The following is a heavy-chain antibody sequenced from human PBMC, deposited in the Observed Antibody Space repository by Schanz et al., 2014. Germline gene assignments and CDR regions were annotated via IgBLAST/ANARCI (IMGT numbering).Heavy chain of an antibody. D-gene: IGHD3-10*01. J-gene: IGHJ1*01. V-gene: IGHV3-23*01. CDR2: IGVDGTTT. CDR3: AKYRCCYSVSGSSRELEF. CDR1: GFAFSSYG. Sequence: EVQLLESGGGLVQPGGSLRLSCLASGFAFSSYGMNWLRQAPGKGLEWVSVIGVDGTTTYYADSVKGRFTISRDNSKNTLYLPMNSLRPEDTAVYYCAKYRCCYSVSGSSRELEFWGHGTLVTVSS.